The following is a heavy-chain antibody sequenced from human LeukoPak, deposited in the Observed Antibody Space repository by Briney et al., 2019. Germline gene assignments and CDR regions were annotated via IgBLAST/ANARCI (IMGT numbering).Heavy chain of an antibody. D-gene: IGHD3-10*01. CDR2: ISSSSYI. CDR1: GFTFSSYS. Sequence: PGGSLRLSCTASGFTFSSYSMNWVRQAPGKGLEWVSSISSSSYIYYADSVKGRFTISRDNAKNSLYLQMNSLRAEDTAVYYCARVMVRGVIPPDWGQGTLVTVSS. V-gene: IGHV3-21*01. CDR3: ARVMVRGVIPPD. J-gene: IGHJ4*02.